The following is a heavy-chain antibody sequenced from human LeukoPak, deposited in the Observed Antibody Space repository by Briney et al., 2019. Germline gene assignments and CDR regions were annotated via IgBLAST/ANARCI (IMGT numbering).Heavy chain of an antibody. CDR3: ARVAFREYAGAYDL. CDR1: GFTFSNHA. Sequence: GGSLRLSCVVSGFTFSNHAFHWVRQAPGRGLEYVSAISGNAVGTYYANSVKGRFAISRDNSKNTLYLQMDSLRAEDMAVYYCARVAFREYAGAYDLWGQGTKVTVSS. V-gene: IGHV3-64*01. J-gene: IGHJ3*01. D-gene: IGHD2/OR15-2a*01. CDR2: ISGNAVGT.